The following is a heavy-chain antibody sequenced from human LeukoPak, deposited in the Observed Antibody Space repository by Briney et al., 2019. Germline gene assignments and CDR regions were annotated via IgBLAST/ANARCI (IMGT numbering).Heavy chain of an antibody. D-gene: IGHD6-13*01. V-gene: IGHV1-18*01. J-gene: IGHJ5*02. Sequence: GASVKVSCKASGYTFTSYGIIWVRQAPGQGLEWMGWISAYNGNTNYAQKLQGRVTMTTDTSTSTAYMELRSLRSDDTAVYYCARDLLYGTAVTWFDPWGQGTLVTVSS. CDR2: ISAYNGNT. CDR1: GYTFTSYG. CDR3: ARDLLYGTAVTWFDP.